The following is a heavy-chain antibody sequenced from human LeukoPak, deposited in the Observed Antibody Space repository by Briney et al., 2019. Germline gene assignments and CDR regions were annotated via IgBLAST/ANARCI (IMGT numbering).Heavy chain of an antibody. D-gene: IGHD1-26*01. J-gene: IGHJ4*02. Sequence: GSLILSCAASGFPFSDVWMSWVRQAPGMGLEWIGRIRSKTHGGTTDYAAPVKGRFSTSRDDSKNTLYLQMNSLETEDTAVYYCATEGSSPKYFDFWGQGTLVTVSS. CDR1: GFPFSDVW. CDR3: ATEGSSPKYFDF. CDR2: IRSKTHGGTT. V-gene: IGHV3-15*01.